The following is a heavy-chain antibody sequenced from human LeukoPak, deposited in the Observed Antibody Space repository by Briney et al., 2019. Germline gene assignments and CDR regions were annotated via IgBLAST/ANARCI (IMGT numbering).Heavy chain of an antibody. D-gene: IGHD5-18*01. V-gene: IGHV1-69*04. CDR1: GGTFNTHA. CDR3: ARFPVRGYTYGSVIHHMDV. CDR2: IIPILDVA. Sequence: GATAKVSCKASGGTFNTHAITWVRQAPGQGPEWMGRIIPILDVADSAQKFQDRVTISADRSTSTVYMELSSLRSEDTAIYYCARFPVRGYTYGSVIHHMDVWGQGTTVTVSS. J-gene: IGHJ6*02.